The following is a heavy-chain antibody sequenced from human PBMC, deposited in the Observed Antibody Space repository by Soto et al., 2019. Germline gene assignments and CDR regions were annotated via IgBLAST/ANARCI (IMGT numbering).Heavy chain of an antibody. CDR1: GYTFTSYG. CDR2: ISAYNGNT. D-gene: IGHD3-22*01. Sequence: SVKVSCKASGYTFTSYGISWVRQAPGQGLEWMGWISAYNGNTNYAQKLQGRVTMTTDTSTSTAYMELRSLRSDDTAVYYCARAKEANYYDSSGYYDWGQGTLVTV. J-gene: IGHJ4*02. V-gene: IGHV1-18*01. CDR3: ARAKEANYYDSSGYYD.